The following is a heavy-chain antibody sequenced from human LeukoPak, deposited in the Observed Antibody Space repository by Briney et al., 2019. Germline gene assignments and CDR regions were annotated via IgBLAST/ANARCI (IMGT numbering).Heavy chain of an antibody. CDR2: INWNSGYI. D-gene: IGHD1-26*01. V-gene: IGHV3-9*01. CDR3: AKDRGVGIYYFDS. Sequence: GGSLRLSCAASGFAFDDFAMHWVRQAPGKGLEWVSGINWNSGYIGYADSVKGRFTISRDNAKSSLYLQMNSLRTEDTALYYCAKDRGVGIYYFDSWGQGTLVTVSS. CDR1: GFAFDDFA. J-gene: IGHJ4*02.